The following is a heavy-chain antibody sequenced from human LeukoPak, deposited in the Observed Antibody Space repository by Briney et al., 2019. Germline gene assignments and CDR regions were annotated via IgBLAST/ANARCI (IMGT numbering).Heavy chain of an antibody. CDR3: VRGAEWQGHAFDI. D-gene: IGHD3-3*01. CDR2: IFSDGSNT. Sequence: PGGSLRLSCVSSGFTFSGHWMSWVRHAPGKGLVWVSRIFSDGSNTDYADSVRGRFTISRDNAKNMLYLQMNSLRAEDTAVYYCVRGAEWQGHAFDIWGQGTMVTVSS. J-gene: IGHJ3*02. V-gene: IGHV3-74*01. CDR1: GFTFSGHW.